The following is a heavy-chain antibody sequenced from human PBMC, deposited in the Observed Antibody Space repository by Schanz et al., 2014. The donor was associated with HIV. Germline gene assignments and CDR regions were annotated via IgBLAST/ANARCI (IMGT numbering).Heavy chain of an antibody. D-gene: IGHD2-15*01. Sequence: EVQLLESGGGLVQPGKSLRLSCAASGFTFGSFAITWVRQPPGKGLEWVSTISYSGTNTYYSDSVKGRFTISRDNSKNTLYLQMNSLRPEDTAVYYCVRGAIWEWDQPDFDSWGQGTLVSVSS. CDR2: ISYSGTNT. V-gene: IGHV3-23*01. J-gene: IGHJ4*02. CDR1: GFTFGSFA. CDR3: VRGAIWEWDQPDFDS.